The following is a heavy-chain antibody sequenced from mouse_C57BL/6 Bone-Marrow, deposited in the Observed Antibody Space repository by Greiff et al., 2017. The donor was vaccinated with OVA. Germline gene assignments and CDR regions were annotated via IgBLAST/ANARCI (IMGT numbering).Heavy chain of an antibody. CDR3: AREGGGIAY. CDR2: INPYNGGT. D-gene: IGHD1-1*02. Sequence: EVQLQQSGPVLVKPGASVKMSCKASGYTFTDYYMNWVKQSHGKSLEWIGVINPYNGGTSYNQKFKGKATLTVDKSSSTAYMELNSLTSEDSAVYYCAREGGGIAYWGQGTLVTVSA. V-gene: IGHV1-19*01. J-gene: IGHJ3*01. CDR1: GYTFTDYY.